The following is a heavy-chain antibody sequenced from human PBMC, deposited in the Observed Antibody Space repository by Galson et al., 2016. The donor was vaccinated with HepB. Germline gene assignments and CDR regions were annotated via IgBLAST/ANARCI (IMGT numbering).Heavy chain of an antibody. V-gene: IGHV3-23*01. CDR2: ISGSTITT. CDR1: GFTFSSYT. J-gene: IGHJ3*02. D-gene: IGHD3-10*01. CDR3: AKVVGRFGTGGDAFDM. Sequence: SLRLSCAASGFTFSSYTMSWVRQAPGKGLEWVSIISGSTITTHYADSVKGRFTISRDNSKNTLYLQMNSLRPEDTAVYYCAKVVGRFGTGGDAFDMWGLGTMVTVSS.